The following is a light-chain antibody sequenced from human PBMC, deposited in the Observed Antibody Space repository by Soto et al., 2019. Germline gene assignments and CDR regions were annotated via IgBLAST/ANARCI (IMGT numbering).Light chain of an antibody. CDR3: QQSYNSPQT. CDR2: AAS. J-gene: IGKJ1*01. V-gene: IGKV1-39*01. CDR1: HTIMTY. Sequence: DSQMNQSPSSLSASVGDEVTITCRSSHTIMTYLNWYQLKPGKPPRLLIYAASSLQSGVPSRFSGSGSGTDFTLTINRLQPEDFATYSCQQSYNSPQTFGQGTKVDI.